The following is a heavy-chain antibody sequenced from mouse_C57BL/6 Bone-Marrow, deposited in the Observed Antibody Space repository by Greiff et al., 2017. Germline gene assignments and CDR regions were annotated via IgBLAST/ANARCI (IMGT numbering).Heavy chain of an antibody. J-gene: IGHJ1*03. V-gene: IGHV6-6*01. Sequence: EVKVEESGGGLVQPGGSMKLSCAASGFTFSDAWMDWVRQSPEKGLEWVAEIRNKANNHATYYAESVKGRFTISRDDSKSSVYLQMNSLGAEDTGIYYCTGGGTTGLRNFDVWGTGTTVTVSS. CDR2: IRNKANNHAT. D-gene: IGHD1-1*01. CDR1: GFTFSDAW. CDR3: TGGGTTGLRNFDV.